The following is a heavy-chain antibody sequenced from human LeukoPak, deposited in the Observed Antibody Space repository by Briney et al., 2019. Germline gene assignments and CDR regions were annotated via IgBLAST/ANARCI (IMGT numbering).Heavy chain of an antibody. CDR3: ARWVYSNYDPYWYFDL. J-gene: IGHJ2*01. V-gene: IGHV4-59*01. CDR1: GDSISSYY. Sequence: SETLSLTCTVSGDSISSYYWSWTRQPPGKGLEWIGYIYYSGSTNYNPSLKSRVTISVDTSKNQFSLKLSSVTAADTAVYYCARWVYSNYDPYWYFDLWGRGTLVTVSS. CDR2: IYYSGST. D-gene: IGHD4-11*01.